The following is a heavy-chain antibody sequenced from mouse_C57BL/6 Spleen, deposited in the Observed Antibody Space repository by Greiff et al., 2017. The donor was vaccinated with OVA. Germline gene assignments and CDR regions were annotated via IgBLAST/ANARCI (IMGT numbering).Heavy chain of an antibody. CDR1: GYTFTSYW. D-gene: IGHD1-1*01. Sequence: QVQLQQSGAELVMPGASVKLSCKASGYTFTSYWMHWVKQRPGQGLEWIGEIDPSDSYTNYNQKFKGKSTLTVDKSSSTAYMQLSSLTSEDSAVYYCARSPITTVVATLYYYAMDYWGQGTSVTVSS. J-gene: IGHJ4*01. CDR2: IDPSDSYT. CDR3: ARSPITTVVATLYYYAMDY. V-gene: IGHV1-69*01.